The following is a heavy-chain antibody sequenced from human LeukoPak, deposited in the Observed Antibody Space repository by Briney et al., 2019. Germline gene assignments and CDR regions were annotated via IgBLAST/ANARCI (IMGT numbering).Heavy chain of an antibody. J-gene: IGHJ4*02. Sequence: GGSLRLSCAASGFTFSSYEMNWVRQAPGKGLEWVSYISSSGSNIYYADSVKGRFTISRDNAKNSLYLQMNSLRAEDTAVYYCARGVRSVVVPAAMDYYFDYWGQGTLVTVSS. CDR3: ARGVRSVVVPAAMDYYFDY. D-gene: IGHD2-2*01. CDR2: ISSSGSNI. V-gene: IGHV3-48*03. CDR1: GFTFSSYE.